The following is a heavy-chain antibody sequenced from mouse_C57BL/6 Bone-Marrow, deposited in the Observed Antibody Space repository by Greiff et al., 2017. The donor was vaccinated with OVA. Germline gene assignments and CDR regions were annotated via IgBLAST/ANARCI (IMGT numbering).Heavy chain of an antibody. CDR2: IDPSDGYT. D-gene: IGHD2-2*01. J-gene: IGHJ3*01. Sequence: QVQLQQPGAELVKPGASVKLSCKASGYTFTSYWMQWVKQRPGQGLEWIGEIDPSDGYTNYNQKFKGKATLTVDTSSSTAYMQLSSLTSEDSAVDYCARRGGYPAWFAYWGQGTLVTVSA. V-gene: IGHV1-50*01. CDR3: ARRGGYPAWFAY. CDR1: GYTFTSYW.